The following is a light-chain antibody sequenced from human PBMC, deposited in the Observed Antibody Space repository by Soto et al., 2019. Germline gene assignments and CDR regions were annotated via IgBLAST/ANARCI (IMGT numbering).Light chain of an antibody. V-gene: IGKV3-11*01. Sequence: DIVLTQSPASLSLSPGERATLSCRASQSVNTYLAWYQHKPGQAPRLLVYDASNRATGIPTRFSGSGSGTDFTLIISSLEPEDFAVYYCQQRSDWPSITFGQGTRLDIK. CDR2: DAS. CDR1: QSVNTY. CDR3: QQRSDWPSIT. J-gene: IGKJ5*01.